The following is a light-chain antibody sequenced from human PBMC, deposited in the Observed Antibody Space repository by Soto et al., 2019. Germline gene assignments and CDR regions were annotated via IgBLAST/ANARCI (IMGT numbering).Light chain of an antibody. CDR1: TSDIGAYNY. Sequence: QSVLTQSPSASGSPGQSVTISCTGTTSDIGAYNYVSWYHQRPGKAPKLIIYEVTRRPSGVPDRIFGSKSDTTASLTVSGLQADDEGHYYCSSFAGTNSFVFGTGTKLTVL. CDR3: SSFAGTNSFV. CDR2: EVT. J-gene: IGLJ1*01. V-gene: IGLV2-8*01.